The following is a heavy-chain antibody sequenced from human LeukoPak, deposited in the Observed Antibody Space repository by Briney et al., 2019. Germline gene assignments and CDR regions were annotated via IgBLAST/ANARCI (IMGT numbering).Heavy chain of an antibody. CDR1: GFTFNTYS. Sequence: GGSLRLSCTASGFTFNTYSMNWVRLAPGKGLEWVASISDRGSYIYYADSVKGRFTISRDNSKNTLYLQMNSLRAEDTAVYYCARGEGYYDSSGYYYYFDYWGQGTLVTVSS. V-gene: IGHV3-21*01. CDR3: ARGEGYYDSSGYYYYFDY. J-gene: IGHJ4*02. D-gene: IGHD3-22*01. CDR2: ISDRGSYI.